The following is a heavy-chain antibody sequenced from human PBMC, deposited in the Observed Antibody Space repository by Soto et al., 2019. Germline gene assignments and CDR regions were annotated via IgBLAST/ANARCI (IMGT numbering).Heavy chain of an antibody. CDR3: AKDWRYCSGGSCYSYYYYYGMDV. Sequence: GSLRLSCAASGFTFSSYAMSWVRQAPGKGLEWVSAISGSGGSTYYADSVKGRFTISRDNSKNTLYLQMNSLRAEDTAVYYCAKDWRYCSGGSCYSYYYYYGMDVWGQGTTVTVSS. CDR2: ISGSGGST. D-gene: IGHD2-15*01. CDR1: GFTFSSYA. J-gene: IGHJ6*02. V-gene: IGHV3-23*01.